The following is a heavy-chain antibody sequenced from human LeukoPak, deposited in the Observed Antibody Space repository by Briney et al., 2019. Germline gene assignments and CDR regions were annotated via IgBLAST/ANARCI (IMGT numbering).Heavy chain of an antibody. CDR2: ISSSGSTI. CDR3: ARESPRSGDNDY. CDR1: GFTFSSYD. D-gene: IGHD3-3*01. J-gene: IGHJ4*02. V-gene: IGHV3-48*03. Sequence: GGSLRLSCAASGFTFSSYDMNWVRQAPGKGLEWVSYISSSGSTIYFADSVQGRFTISRDNAEKSLYLQMNSLRDEDTAVYYCARESPRSGDNDYWGQGTLVTVSS.